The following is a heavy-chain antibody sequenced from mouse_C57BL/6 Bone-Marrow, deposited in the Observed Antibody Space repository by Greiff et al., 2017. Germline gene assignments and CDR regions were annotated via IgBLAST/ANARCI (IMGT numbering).Heavy chain of an antibody. CDR1: GYTFTSYG. D-gene: IGHD1-1*01. V-gene: IGHV1-81*01. CDR3: ARGVLRSSFDY. CDR2: IYPRSGNT. J-gene: IGHJ2*01. Sequence: QVQLQQSGAELARPGASVKLSCKASGYTFTSYGISWVKQRTGQGLEWIGEIYPRSGNTYYNEKFKGKATLAADKSSSTAYMELRSLTSEDSAVYFCARGVLRSSFDYWGQGTTLTVSS.